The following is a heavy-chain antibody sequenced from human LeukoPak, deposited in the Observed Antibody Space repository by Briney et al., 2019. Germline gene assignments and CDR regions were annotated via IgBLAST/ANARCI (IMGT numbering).Heavy chain of an antibody. Sequence: SETLSLTCAVYGGSCRGYYWSWIRQPPGKGLEWIGEINHSGSTNYNPSLKSRVTISVDTSKNQFSLTLSSVTAADTAVYYCARAGLNGDVDYWGQGTLVTVSS. CDR1: GGSCRGYY. D-gene: IGHD4-17*01. CDR3: ARAGLNGDVDY. CDR2: INHSGST. J-gene: IGHJ4*02. V-gene: IGHV4-34*01.